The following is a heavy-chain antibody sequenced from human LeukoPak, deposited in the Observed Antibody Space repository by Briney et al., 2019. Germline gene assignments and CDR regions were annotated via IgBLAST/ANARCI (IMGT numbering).Heavy chain of an antibody. Sequence: GASLRLSCAASGFTFSNYAMSWVRQAPGKGLEWVSAISGSRGSTYYADSVKGRFTISRDNSKNTLYLQMNSLRAEDPAVYYCAKMTAMGFSDYWGQGTLVTVSS. D-gene: IGHD2-21*02. CDR2: ISGSRGST. V-gene: IGHV3-23*01. CDR1: GFTFSNYA. CDR3: AKMTAMGFSDY. J-gene: IGHJ4*02.